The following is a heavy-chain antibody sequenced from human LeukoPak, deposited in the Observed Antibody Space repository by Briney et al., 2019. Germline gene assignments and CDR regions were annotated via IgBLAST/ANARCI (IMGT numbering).Heavy chain of an antibody. CDR2: IYYSGST. CDR1: GGPISSSSYY. CDR3: ARHKSSSWYEKYYYYYYMDV. V-gene: IGHV4-39*01. D-gene: IGHD6-13*01. Sequence: SETLSLTCTVSGGPISSSSYYWGWIRQPPGKGLEWIGSIYYSGSTYYNPSLKSRVTISVDTSKNQFSLKLSSVTAADTAVYYSARHKSSSWYEKYYYYYYMDVWGKGTTVAVSS. J-gene: IGHJ6*03.